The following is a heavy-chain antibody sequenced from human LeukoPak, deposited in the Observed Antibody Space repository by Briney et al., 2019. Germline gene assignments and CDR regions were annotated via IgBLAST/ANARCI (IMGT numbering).Heavy chain of an antibody. J-gene: IGHJ5*02. CDR1: GGSFSGYY. CDR3: ASSSSGYYFGNWFDP. V-gene: IGHV4-34*01. Sequence: SETLSLTCAVYGGSFSGYYWSWIRQPPGKGLEWIGEINHSGSTNYNPSLKSRVTISVDTSKNQFSLKLSSVTAADTAVYYCASSSSGYYFGNWFDPWGQGTLVTVSS. CDR2: INHSGST. D-gene: IGHD3-22*01.